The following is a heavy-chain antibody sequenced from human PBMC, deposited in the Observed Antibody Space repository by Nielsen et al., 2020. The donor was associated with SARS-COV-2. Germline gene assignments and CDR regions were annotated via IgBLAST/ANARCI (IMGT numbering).Heavy chain of an antibody. CDR2: INSDGSST. J-gene: IGHJ4*02. CDR3: ARNVPGGAVGKFDY. CDR1: GFTFSSYW. V-gene: IGHV3-74*01. D-gene: IGHD6-19*01. Sequence: GGSLRLSCAASGFTFSSYWMHWVRQAPGKGLVWVSRINSDGSSTSYADSVKGRFTLSRDNSKNTLHLQMNSLRADDTAVYYCARNVPGGAVGKFDYWGRGTLVTVSS.